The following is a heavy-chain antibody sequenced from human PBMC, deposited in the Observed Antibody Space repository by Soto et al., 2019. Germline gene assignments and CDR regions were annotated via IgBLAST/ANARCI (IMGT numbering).Heavy chain of an antibody. Sequence: QVQLQQWGAGLLKPSETLSLTCAVYGGSFSGYYWSWIRQPPGKGLEWIGEINHSGSTNYNPSLKSRVTISVDTSKNQFSLKLSSVTAADTAVYYCARGESPPVFLWFGESNRERAYGMDVWGQGTTVTVSS. CDR3: ARGESPPVFLWFGESNRERAYGMDV. CDR1: GGSFSGYY. V-gene: IGHV4-34*01. D-gene: IGHD3-10*01. J-gene: IGHJ6*02. CDR2: INHSGST.